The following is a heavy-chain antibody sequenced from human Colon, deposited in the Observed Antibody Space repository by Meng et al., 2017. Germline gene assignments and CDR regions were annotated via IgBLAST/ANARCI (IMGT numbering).Heavy chain of an antibody. CDR2: VHDSGDT. J-gene: IGHJ5*02. CDR1: GGSISGDGYY. Sequence: QLQGSGPGLVKPSQTLSLTCVVSGGSISGDGYYWSWIRQHPGKGLEWIGYVHDSGDTYYKSSLKSRITISIDTSENQFSLKLKSVTAADTAVYYCARDPSNRGAFFDPWGQGTLVTVSS. CDR3: ARDPSNRGAFFDP. V-gene: IGHV4-31*11. D-gene: IGHD3-10*01.